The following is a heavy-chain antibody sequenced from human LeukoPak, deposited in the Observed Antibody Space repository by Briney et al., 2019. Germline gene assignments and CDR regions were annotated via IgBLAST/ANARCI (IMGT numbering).Heavy chain of an antibody. CDR3: ARDHPSMVRGVRDDY. CDR1: GYTFTSYG. V-gene: IGHV1-18*03. D-gene: IGHD3-10*01. CDR2: ISAYNGNT. J-gene: IGHJ4*02. Sequence: ASVKVSCKASGYTFTSYGISWVRQAPGQGLEWMGWISAYNGNTNYARKLQGRVTMTTDTSTSTAYMELRSLRSDDMAVYYCARDHPSMVRGVRDDYWGQGTLVTVSS.